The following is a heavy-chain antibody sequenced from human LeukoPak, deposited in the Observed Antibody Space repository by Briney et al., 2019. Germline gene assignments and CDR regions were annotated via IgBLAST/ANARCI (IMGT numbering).Heavy chain of an antibody. Sequence: GGSRRLSCAASGFTFSSYAMSWVRQAPGKGLEWVSHISYSGGSTYYADSVKGRFTISRDNSKNTLYLQMNSLRAEDTAVYYCTTDGRYKGWFDPWGQGTLVTVSS. D-gene: IGHD5-18*01. V-gene: IGHV3-23*01. J-gene: IGHJ5*02. CDR2: ISYSGGST. CDR3: TTDGRYKGWFDP. CDR1: GFTFSSYA.